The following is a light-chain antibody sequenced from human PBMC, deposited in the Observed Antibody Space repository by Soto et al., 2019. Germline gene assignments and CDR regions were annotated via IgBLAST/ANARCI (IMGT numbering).Light chain of an antibody. CDR3: QQYGSSPT. CDR2: DAS. J-gene: IGKJ5*01. V-gene: IGKV3D-20*01. Sequence: EIVLTQSPATLSLSPGERATLSCGASQSVSSSYLAWYQHKPGLAPRLLIYDASSRATGIPDRFSGSESGTDFTLTISRLEPEDFAVYYCQQYGSSPTFGRGTRLEIK. CDR1: QSVSSSY.